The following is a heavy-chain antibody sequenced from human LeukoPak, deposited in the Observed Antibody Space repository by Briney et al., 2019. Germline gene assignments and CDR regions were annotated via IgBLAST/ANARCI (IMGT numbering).Heavy chain of an antibody. CDR3: ARGPVRDYSNY. D-gene: IGHD4-11*01. Sequence: PSETLSLTCTVSSGSISSGGYYWSWIRQHPGKGLEWIGYIYYSGSTYYNPSLKSRLTISLDTSSNQFSLKLNSVTAADTAVYYCARGPVRDYSNYWGQGTLVTVSS. CDR2: IYYSGST. J-gene: IGHJ4*02. V-gene: IGHV4-31*03. CDR1: SGSISSGGYY.